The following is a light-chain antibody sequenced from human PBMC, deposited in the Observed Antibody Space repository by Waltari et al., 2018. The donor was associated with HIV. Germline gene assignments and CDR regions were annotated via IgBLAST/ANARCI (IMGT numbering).Light chain of an antibody. CDR2: KAS. Sequence: DIQMTQTPSTLSASVGDRVTITCRARHSISTWLAWYQQKPGKAPKLLIYKASSLESGVPSRFSGSGSGTEFTLTISSLQPDDFATYYCQQYNSYRTFGGGTKVEIK. CDR3: QQYNSYRT. CDR1: HSISTW. V-gene: IGKV1-5*03. J-gene: IGKJ4*01.